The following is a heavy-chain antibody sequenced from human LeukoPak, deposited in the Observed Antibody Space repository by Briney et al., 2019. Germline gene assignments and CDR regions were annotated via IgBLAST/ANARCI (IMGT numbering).Heavy chain of an antibody. V-gene: IGHV3-23*01. Sequence: PGGSLRLSRAASGFTFRRYGMTWVRQAPGKGLEWVSAISGSGGSTYYADSVKGRSTISRDNSKNTLYLQMNSLRAEDTAVYYCAKDEWFDDSSGYYPDVGYWGQGTLVTVSS. J-gene: IGHJ4*02. D-gene: IGHD3-22*01. CDR2: ISGSGGST. CDR1: GFTFRRYG. CDR3: AKDEWFDDSSGYYPDVGY.